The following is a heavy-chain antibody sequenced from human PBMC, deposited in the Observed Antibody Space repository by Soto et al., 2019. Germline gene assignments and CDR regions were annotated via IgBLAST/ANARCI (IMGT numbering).Heavy chain of an antibody. Sequence: PGGSLRLSCAASGFTFSSYAMHWVRQAPGKGLEWVAVISYDGSNKYYADSVKGRFTISRDNSKNTLYLQMNSLRAEDTAVYYCARGDYGDWHAFDIWGQGTMVTVSS. D-gene: IGHD4-17*01. CDR3: ARGDYGDWHAFDI. CDR1: GFTFSSYA. V-gene: IGHV3-30-3*01. J-gene: IGHJ3*02. CDR2: ISYDGSNK.